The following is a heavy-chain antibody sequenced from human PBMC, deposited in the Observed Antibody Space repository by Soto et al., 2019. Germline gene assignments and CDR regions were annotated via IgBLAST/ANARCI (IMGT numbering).Heavy chain of an antibody. J-gene: IGHJ6*02. D-gene: IGHD1-1*01. CDR3: ARDIETGTTDYYYYGMDV. CDR2: ISSSSSYI. CDR1: GFTFSSYS. V-gene: IGHV3-21*01. Sequence: EVQLVESGGGLVKPGGSLRLSCAASGFTFSSYSMNWVRQAPGKGLEWVSSISSSSSYIYYADSVKGRFTISRDNAKNSLYLQMNSLRGEGTAVYYWARDIETGTTDYYYYGMDVWGQGTTVTVSS.